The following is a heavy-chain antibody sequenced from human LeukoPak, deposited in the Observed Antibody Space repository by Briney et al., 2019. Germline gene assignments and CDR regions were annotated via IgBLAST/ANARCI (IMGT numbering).Heavy chain of an antibody. Sequence: SGASLRLSCAASGFTFSNYAMSWVRQAPGKGLEWVSAIVGSGGSTYYADSVSGRFTISRDNPKNTLYLQMNSLRAEDTAVYYCAKWGDYDILTGYYDSDYWGQGTLVTVSS. V-gene: IGHV3-23*01. CDR2: IVGSGGST. CDR3: AKWGDYDILTGYYDSDY. J-gene: IGHJ4*02. D-gene: IGHD3-9*01. CDR1: GFTFSNYA.